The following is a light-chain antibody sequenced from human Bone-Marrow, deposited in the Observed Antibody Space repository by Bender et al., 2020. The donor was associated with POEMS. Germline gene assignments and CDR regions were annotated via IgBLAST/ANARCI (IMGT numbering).Light chain of an antibody. CDR2: DST. Sequence: QSVLTQPPSVSGAPGQRVTISCTGSSSNIGAGYDVHWYQQVPGTAPKVVIYDSTSRPSGVPDRFSGSKSGTSASLAMTGLQAEDEADFYCQSYDSSLSVYVFGTGNKVTVL. CDR1: SSNIGAGYD. CDR3: QSYDSSLSVYV. J-gene: IGLJ1*01. V-gene: IGLV1-40*01.